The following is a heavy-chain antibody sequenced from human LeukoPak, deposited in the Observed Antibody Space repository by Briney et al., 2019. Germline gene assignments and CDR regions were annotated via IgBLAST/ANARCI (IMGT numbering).Heavy chain of an antibody. CDR3: ARDSKSVATVNSRRSYYYGMDV. CDR1: GYTFTSYA. V-gene: IGHV1-3*01. CDR2: INAGNGNT. D-gene: IGHD4-17*01. Sequence: ASVKVSCKASGYTFTSYAMHWVRQAPGQRLEWMGWINAGNGNTKYSQKFQGRVTITRDTSASTAYMELSSLRSEDTAVYYCARDSKSVATVNSRRSYYYGMDVWGQGTTVTVSS. J-gene: IGHJ6*02.